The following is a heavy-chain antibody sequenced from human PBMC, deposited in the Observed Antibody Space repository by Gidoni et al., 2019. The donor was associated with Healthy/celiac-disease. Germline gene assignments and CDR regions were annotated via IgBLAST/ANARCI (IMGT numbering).Heavy chain of an antibody. CDR2: ISAYNGNT. CDR1: GYTITSYG. CDR3: ARDGSSSWYVGAAGMDV. V-gene: IGHV1-18*01. D-gene: IGHD6-13*01. J-gene: IGHJ6*02. Sequence: QVQLVQSGAEVKTPGASVTVSCKASGYTITSYGISWVRQAPGQGLEWMGWISAYNGNTNYAQKLQGRVTMTTDTSTSTAYMELRSLRSDDTAVYYCARDGSSSWYVGAAGMDVWGQGTTVTVSS.